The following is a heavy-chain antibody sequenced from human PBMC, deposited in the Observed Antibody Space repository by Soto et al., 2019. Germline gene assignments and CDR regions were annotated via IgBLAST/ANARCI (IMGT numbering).Heavy chain of an antibody. CDR1: GGSISSGDYY. Sequence: QVQLQESGPGLVKPSQTLSLTCTVSGGSISSGDYYWSWIRQPPGKGLEWIGYIYYSGSTYYNPSLRSRVTISVDTSKNQCSRKLGSVTAADTAVYYCARTLAAAVKYFDLWGRGTLVTVSS. V-gene: IGHV4-30-4*01. CDR3: ARTLAAAVKYFDL. D-gene: IGHD6-13*01. J-gene: IGHJ2*01. CDR2: IYYSGST.